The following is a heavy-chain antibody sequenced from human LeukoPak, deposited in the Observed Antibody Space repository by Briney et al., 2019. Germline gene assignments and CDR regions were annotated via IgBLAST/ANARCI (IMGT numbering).Heavy chain of an antibody. CDR2: IWYDGSNK. CDR3: AKEMVVTAIFQH. V-gene: IGHV3-33*06. CDR1: GFTFSSYG. D-gene: IGHD2-21*02. J-gene: IGHJ1*01. Sequence: PGRSLRLSCAASGFTFSSYGMHWVRQAPGKGLEWVAVIWYDGSNKYYADSVKGRFTISRDNSKNTLYLQMNSLRAEDTAVYYYAKEMVVTAIFQHWGQGTLVTVSS.